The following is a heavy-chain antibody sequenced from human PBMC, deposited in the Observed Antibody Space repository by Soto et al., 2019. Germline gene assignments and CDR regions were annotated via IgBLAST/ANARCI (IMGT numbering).Heavy chain of an antibody. CDR1: GFSLSTSGMC. D-gene: IGHD3-22*01. V-gene: IGHV2-70*01. Sequence: VSGPTLVNPTQTLTLTCTFSGFSLSTSGMCVSWIRQPPGKALEWLALIDWDDDKYYSTSLKTRLTISKDTSKNQVVLTMTNMDPVDTATYYCARNYYDSSGYYQIDYWGQGTLVTVSS. J-gene: IGHJ4*02. CDR3: ARNYYDSSGYYQIDY. CDR2: IDWDDDK.